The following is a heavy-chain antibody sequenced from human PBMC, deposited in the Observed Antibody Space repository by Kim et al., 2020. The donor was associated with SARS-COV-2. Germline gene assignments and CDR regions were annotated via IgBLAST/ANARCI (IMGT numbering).Heavy chain of an antibody. D-gene: IGHD3-3*01. CDR3: ATATVFGVANWFDP. Sequence: ARKFQSRVTMADDTSTDPAYMELSSLRSADTAVYYCATATVFGVANWFDPWGQGTLVTVSS. V-gene: IGHV1-24*01. J-gene: IGHJ5*02.